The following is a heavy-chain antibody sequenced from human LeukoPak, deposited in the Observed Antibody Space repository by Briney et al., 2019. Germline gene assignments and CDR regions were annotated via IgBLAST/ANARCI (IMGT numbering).Heavy chain of an antibody. J-gene: IGHJ4*02. V-gene: IGHV3-30*02. CDR2: IRYDGTNK. CDR3: AKEKKYYYDSTGYPGYDY. CDR1: GFTFSNYG. Sequence: GGSLRLSCAASGFTFSNYGMHWVRQAPGKGLEWVAFIRYDGTNKYYADSVKGRLTISRDNSKNTLYLQMNSLRAEDTAVYYCAKEKKYYYDSTGYPGYDYWGQGTLVTVSS. D-gene: IGHD3-22*01.